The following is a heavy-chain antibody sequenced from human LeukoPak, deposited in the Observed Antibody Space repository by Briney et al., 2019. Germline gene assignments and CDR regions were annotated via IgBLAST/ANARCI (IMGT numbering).Heavy chain of an antibody. D-gene: IGHD6-19*01. V-gene: IGHV3-7*03. Sequence: GGSLRLSCAASEFTFSRNWMSWVRQAPGKGLECVANIKQDGSEKYYVDSVKGRFTISRDNAKNSLYLQMNSLRAEDTAVYYCARDRSSGLVDFNYFDYWGQGTLVTVSS. CDR1: EFTFSRNW. CDR2: IKQDGSEK. CDR3: ARDRSSGLVDFNYFDY. J-gene: IGHJ4*02.